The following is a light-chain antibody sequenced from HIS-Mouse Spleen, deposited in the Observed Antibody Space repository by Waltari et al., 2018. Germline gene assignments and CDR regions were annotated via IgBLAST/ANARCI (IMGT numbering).Light chain of an antibody. J-gene: IGLJ3*02. V-gene: IGLV1-40*01. CDR1: SSHIGAGYD. Sequence: QSVLTQPPSVSGAPGQRVTISCTGRSSHIGAGYDVHWYQQLPGTAPNLLIYGNSNRPSGVPDRFSGSKSGTSASLAITGIQAEDEADYYCQSYDSSLSGWVFGGGTKLTVL. CDR3: QSYDSSLSGWV. CDR2: GNS.